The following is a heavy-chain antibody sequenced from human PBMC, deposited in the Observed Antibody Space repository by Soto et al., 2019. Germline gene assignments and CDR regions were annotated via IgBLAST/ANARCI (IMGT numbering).Heavy chain of an antibody. D-gene: IGHD4-17*01. J-gene: IGHJ4*02. V-gene: IGHV4-34*01. CDR1: GGSFRGYY. Sequence: QVQLQQWGAGLLKPSETLSLTCAVYGGSFRGYYWSWIRQPPVKGLEWLGEINHSGSTNYTPSLKSRVTISVDTSKNQFSLQLSSVTAADTAVYYCARSAPGEYGDYFDYWGQGTLVTVSS. CDR3: ARSAPGEYGDYFDY. CDR2: INHSGST.